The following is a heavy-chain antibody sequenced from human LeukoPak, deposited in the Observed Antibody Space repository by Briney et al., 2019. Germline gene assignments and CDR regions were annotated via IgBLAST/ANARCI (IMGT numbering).Heavy chain of an antibody. V-gene: IGHV3-53*05. J-gene: IGHJ6*03. CDR1: GFTVSSNY. CDR3: AKGAYYYYYMDV. Sequence: GGSLRLSCAASGFTVSSNYMSWVRQAPGKGLEWVSVIYSGGSTYYADSVKGRFTISRDNSKNTLYLQMNSLRAEDTAVYYCAKGAYYYYYMDVWGKGTTVTVSS. CDR2: IYSGGST.